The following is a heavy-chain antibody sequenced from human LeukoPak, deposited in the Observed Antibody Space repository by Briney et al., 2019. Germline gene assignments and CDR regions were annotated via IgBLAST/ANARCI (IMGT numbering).Heavy chain of an antibody. Sequence: ASVKVSCKASGYTFTGYYMHWVRQAPGQGLEWMGWISAYNGNTNYAQKLQGRVTMTTDTSTSTAYMELRSLRSDDTAVYYCARGSGDSSGYYYYYYGMDVWGQGTTVTVSS. CDR1: GYTFTGYY. CDR3: ARGSGDSSGYYYYYYGMDV. J-gene: IGHJ6*02. D-gene: IGHD3-22*01. CDR2: ISAYNGNT. V-gene: IGHV1-18*04.